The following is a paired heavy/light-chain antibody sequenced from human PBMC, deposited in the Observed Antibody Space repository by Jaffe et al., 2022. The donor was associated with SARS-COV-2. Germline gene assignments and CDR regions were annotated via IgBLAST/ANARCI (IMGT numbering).Heavy chain of an antibody. CDR3: ARHYQYDYQYYYMDV. CDR1: GGSITSSGYY. V-gene: IGHV4-39*01. CDR2: IFHSGTN. Sequence: QLQLQESGPGLVKPSETLSLTCIVSGGSITSSGYYWGWIRQPPGKGLEWIGNIFHSGTNYNNPSLKSRVTISVDTSKNHFSLKLNSVTAADTAVYYCARHYQYDYQYYYMDVWGKGTTVTVSS. D-gene: IGHD5-12*01. J-gene: IGHJ6*03.
Light chain of an antibody. CDR2: DVN. J-gene: IGLJ2*01. CDR1: SSDIGAYNY. CDR3: SSFSTSTTLVL. V-gene: IGLV2-14*03. Sequence: QSALTQPASVSGSPGQSITISCTGTSSDIGAYNYVSWYQQHPGKAPKLMLYDVNYRPSGVSNRFSGSKSGSTASLTISGLQAEDEADYYCSSFSTSTTLVLFGGGTRLTVL.